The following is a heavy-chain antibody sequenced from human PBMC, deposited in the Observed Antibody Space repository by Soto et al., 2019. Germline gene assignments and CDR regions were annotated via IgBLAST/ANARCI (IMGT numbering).Heavy chain of an antibody. V-gene: IGHV4-4*08. CDR2: IYNSGST. J-gene: IGHJ4*02. Sequence: PSETLSLTCTVPGGSISGYYWIWMRQPPGKGLEWIGYIYNSGSTNYNPALKSRVTISVDTSKNQFSLKLSSVTAADTAVYYCAREPLYYDILTGFSSGTSSGYFDYWGQGTLVTVSS. CDR1: GGSISGYY. D-gene: IGHD3-9*01. CDR3: AREPLYYDILTGFSSGTSSGYFDY.